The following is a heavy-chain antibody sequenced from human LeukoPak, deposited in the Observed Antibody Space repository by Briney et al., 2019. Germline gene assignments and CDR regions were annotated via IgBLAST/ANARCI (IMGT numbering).Heavy chain of an antibody. CDR3: ARGLNRNDYGDYGY. CDR2: IYHTGST. CDR1: GGSISSYY. J-gene: IGHJ4*02. V-gene: IGHV4-59*01. Sequence: SEALSLTCTVSGGSISSYYWSWIRQLPGKGLEWIGYIYHTGSTSYNPSLKGRVTISVDTSKNQFSLKLSSVTAADTAVYYCARGLNRNDYGDYGYWGQGTLVTVSS. D-gene: IGHD4-17*01.